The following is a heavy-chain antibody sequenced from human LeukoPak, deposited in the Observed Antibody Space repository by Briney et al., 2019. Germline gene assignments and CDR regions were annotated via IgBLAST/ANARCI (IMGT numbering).Heavy chain of an antibody. CDR1: GGSISSSNW. Sequence: PSGTLSLTCAVSGGSISSSNWWSGVRQPPGKGLEWIGEIYHSGSTNYNPSLKSRVTISVDKSKNQFSLKLSSVTAADTAVYYCARVVQSGWSNNWFDPWGQGTLVTVSS. V-gene: IGHV4-4*02. D-gene: IGHD6-19*01. J-gene: IGHJ5*02. CDR2: IYHSGST. CDR3: ARVVQSGWSNNWFDP.